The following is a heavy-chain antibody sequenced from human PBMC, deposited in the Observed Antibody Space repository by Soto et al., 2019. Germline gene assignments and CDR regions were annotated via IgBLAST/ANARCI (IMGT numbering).Heavy chain of an antibody. V-gene: IGHV1-69*01. J-gene: IGHJ6*02. CDR3: ARAAPLPPPRRGYSGYDEYTVAGMHYYGMDV. D-gene: IGHD5-12*01. CDR1: GGTFSSYA. Sequence: QVQLVQSGAEVKKPGSSVKVSCKASGGTFSSYAISWVRQAPGQGLEWMGGIIPIFGTANYAQKFQGRVTITADESTSTAYMELSSLRSEDTAVYYCARAAPLPPPRRGYSGYDEYTVAGMHYYGMDVWGQGTTVTVSS. CDR2: IIPIFGTA.